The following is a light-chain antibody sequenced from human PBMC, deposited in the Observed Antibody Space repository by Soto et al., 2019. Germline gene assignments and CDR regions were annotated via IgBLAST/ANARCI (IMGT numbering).Light chain of an antibody. CDR2: GAS. Sequence: EIVLTQSPGTLSLSPGERATLSCRASQSVSSSYLAWYQQKPGQAPRLLIYGASSRATGIPDRFSGSGPGTDFTLTISRLEPEDFAVYYCQQYVSSRFGQGTKLEIK. CDR3: QQYVSSR. CDR1: QSVSSSY. J-gene: IGKJ2*01. V-gene: IGKV3-20*01.